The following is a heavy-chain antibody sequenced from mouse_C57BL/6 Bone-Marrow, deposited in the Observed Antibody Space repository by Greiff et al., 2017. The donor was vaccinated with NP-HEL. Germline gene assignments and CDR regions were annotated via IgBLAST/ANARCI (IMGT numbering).Heavy chain of an antibody. Sequence: VQLQQSGPELEKPGDSVKISCKASGYSFTDYNMNWVKQSNGKSLEWIGVINPNYGTTSYNQKFKGKATLTVDQSSSTAYMQLNSLTSEDSAVYYCARHYYGSSFYFDYWGQGTTLIVSS. CDR1: GYSFTDYN. V-gene: IGHV1-39*01. D-gene: IGHD1-1*01. CDR2: INPNYGTT. J-gene: IGHJ2*01. CDR3: ARHYYGSSFYFDY.